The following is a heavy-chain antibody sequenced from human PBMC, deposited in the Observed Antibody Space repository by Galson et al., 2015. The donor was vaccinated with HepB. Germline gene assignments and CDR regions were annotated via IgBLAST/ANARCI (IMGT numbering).Heavy chain of an antibody. V-gene: IGHV3-23*01. D-gene: IGHD6-13*01. J-gene: IGHJ6*02. CDR2: ISSSGANT. Sequence: SLRLSCAASGFSFSSYAMSWVRQAPGKGLEWVSAISSSGANTYYADSVKGRFAISRDNSKHTLYLQMNSLRAEDTAVYYRAKVGQQLVRGLYYYYGMDVWGQGTTVTVSS. CDR1: GFSFSSYA. CDR3: AKVGQQLVRGLYYYYGMDV.